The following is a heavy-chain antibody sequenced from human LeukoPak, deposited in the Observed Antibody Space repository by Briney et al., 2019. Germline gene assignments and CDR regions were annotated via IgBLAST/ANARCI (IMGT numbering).Heavy chain of an antibody. CDR3: ARTGIAAAGTLGGLNN. Sequence: PGGSLRLSCAASGFTVSSNYMSWVRQAPGKGLEWVAVIWYDGSNKYYADSVKGRFTISRDNSKNTLYLQMNSLRAEDTAVYYCARTGIAAAGTLGGLNNWGQGTLVTVSS. CDR2: IWYDGSNK. CDR1: GFTVSSNY. V-gene: IGHV3-33*08. D-gene: IGHD6-13*01. J-gene: IGHJ4*02.